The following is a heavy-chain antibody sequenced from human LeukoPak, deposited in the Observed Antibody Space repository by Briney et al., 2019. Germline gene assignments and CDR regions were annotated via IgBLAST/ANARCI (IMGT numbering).Heavy chain of an antibody. CDR2: IYYSGST. J-gene: IGHJ4*02. D-gene: IGHD4-17*01. CDR1: GGSISSYY. V-gene: IGHV4-59*01. CDR3: ARGDYGDNTMVY. Sequence: SETLSLTCTVSGGSISSYYWSWIRQPPGKGLEWIRYIYYSGSTNYNPSLKSRVTISVDTSKNQFSLKLSSVTAADTAVYYCARGDYGDNTMVYWGQGTLVTVSS.